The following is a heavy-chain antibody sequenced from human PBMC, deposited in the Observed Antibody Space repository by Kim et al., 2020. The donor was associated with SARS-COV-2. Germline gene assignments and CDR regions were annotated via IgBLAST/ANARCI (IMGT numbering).Heavy chain of an antibody. CDR1: GFSLDISGVG. CDR2: IYWDDDK. CDR3: AQRGRGSYDSSGFYSFPYVFLI. J-gene: IGHJ3*02. Sequence: SGPTLVNPTQTLTLTCTFSGFSLDISGVGVGWIRQPPGKALEWLAIIYWDDDKRYSPSLKSRLTISKDTSKNQVVLTMTNMDPVDTATYYCAQRGRGSYDSSGFYSFPYVFLICGQGTMVTVSS. D-gene: IGHD3-22*01. V-gene: IGHV2-5*02.